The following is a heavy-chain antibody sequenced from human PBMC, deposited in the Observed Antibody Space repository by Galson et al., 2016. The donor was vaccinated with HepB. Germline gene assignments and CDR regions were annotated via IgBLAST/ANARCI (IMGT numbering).Heavy chain of an antibody. D-gene: IGHD3-3*01. J-gene: IGHJ4*02. CDR3: STLRDFWSG. V-gene: IGHV3-74*01. CDR1: GFTFSRQW. Sequence: SLRLSCAASGFTFSRQWMYWVRQAPGKGLAWVSQIKSDGSKINYADSVKGRFTISRDNAGNTLYLQMNSLRAEDTAVYYCSTLRDFWSGWGQGTLVTVSP. CDR2: IKSDGSKI.